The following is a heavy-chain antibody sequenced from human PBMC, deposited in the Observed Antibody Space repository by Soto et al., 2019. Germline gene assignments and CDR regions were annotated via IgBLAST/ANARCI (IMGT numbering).Heavy chain of an antibody. V-gene: IGHV1-46*01. J-gene: IGHJ3*02. CDR1: GYTFTSYY. CDR2: INPSGGST. D-gene: IGHD6-19*01. CDR3: AEGAVAGWGAFDI. Sequence: GASVKVSCKASGYTFTSYYMHWVRQAPGQGLEWMGIINPSGGSTSYAQKFQGRVTMTRDTSTSTVYMELSSLRSEDTAVYYCAEGAVAGWGAFDIWGQGTMVTVS.